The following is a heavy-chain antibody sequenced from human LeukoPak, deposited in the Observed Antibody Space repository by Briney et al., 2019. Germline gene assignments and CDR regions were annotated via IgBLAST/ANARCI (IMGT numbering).Heavy chain of an antibody. J-gene: IGHJ4*02. CDR2: IYASGRT. D-gene: IGHD3-10*01. V-gene: IGHV4-4*02. CDR1: GGSISNSYW. Sequence: SGTLSLTCAVFGGSISNSYWWSWVRQPPGKGLEWIGDIYASGRTKYNPSLKSRVTISVDKSKSQFSLKLNSVTAADTAVYYCARIVYGSGNWFDYWGQGTPVTVSS. CDR3: ARIVYGSGNWFDY.